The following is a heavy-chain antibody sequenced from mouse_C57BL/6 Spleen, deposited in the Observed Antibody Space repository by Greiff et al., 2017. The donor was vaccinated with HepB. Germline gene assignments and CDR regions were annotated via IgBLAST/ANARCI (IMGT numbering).Heavy chain of an antibody. V-gene: IGHV1-82*01. J-gene: IGHJ1*03. CDR1: GYAFSSSW. D-gene: IGHD4-1*01. CDR3: ARGGLYPANWDWYFDV. Sequence: VQLQQSGPELVKPGASVKISCKASGYAFSSSWMNWVQQRPGKGLEWIGRIYPGDGDTNYNGKFKGKATLTADKSSCTAYMQLSSLTSEDSAVYFSARGGLYPANWDWYFDVWGTGTTVTVSS. CDR2: IYPGDGDT.